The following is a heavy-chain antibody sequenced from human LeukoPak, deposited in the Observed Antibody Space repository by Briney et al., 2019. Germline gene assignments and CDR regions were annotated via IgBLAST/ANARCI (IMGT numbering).Heavy chain of an antibody. CDR2: INGPGSTT. CDR3: AKGMINDWSALEY. Sequence: GGSLRLSCAASGFTFSSYAMTWVRQAPGKGVECVSAINGPGSTTYYADSVKGRFTISRDNSKNTLYLQMNSLRDEDTAVYYCAKGMINDWSALEYWGQGTLVTVSS. J-gene: IGHJ4*02. D-gene: IGHD3-16*01. CDR1: GFTFSSYA. V-gene: IGHV3-23*01.